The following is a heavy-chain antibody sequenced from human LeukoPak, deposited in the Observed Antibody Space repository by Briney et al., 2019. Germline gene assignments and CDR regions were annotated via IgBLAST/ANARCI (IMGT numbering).Heavy chain of an antibody. Sequence: SQTLSLTCAVSGDSLSNNNAAWNWIRRSPSRGLEWLGRTYYRSNWYSDYTFSEMGRMSITADTSKNQFSLLLRSVTPEDTAMYYCTRYDWNDGRFVPWGQGTLVTVSS. D-gene: IGHD1-20*01. V-gene: IGHV6-1*01. CDR3: TRYDWNDGRFVP. J-gene: IGHJ5*02. CDR2: TYYRSNWYS. CDR1: GDSLSNNNAA.